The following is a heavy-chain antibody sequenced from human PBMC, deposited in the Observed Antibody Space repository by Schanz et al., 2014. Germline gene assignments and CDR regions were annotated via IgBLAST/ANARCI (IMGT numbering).Heavy chain of an antibody. CDR1: GFTFSDHY. V-gene: IGHV3-15*01. CDR3: TTVERITIFEVVPYYYYYMDV. D-gene: IGHD3-3*01. CDR2: IKSKIDGGTT. J-gene: IGHJ6*03. Sequence: EVQLVESGGGMVQPGGSLRLSCAASGFTFSDHYMDWVRQTPGKGLEWIGRIKSKIDGGTTDYAAPVKGRFTISRDDSKNTLYLQMNSLKTEDTAVYYCTTVERITIFEVVPYYYYYMDVWGKGTTVTVSS.